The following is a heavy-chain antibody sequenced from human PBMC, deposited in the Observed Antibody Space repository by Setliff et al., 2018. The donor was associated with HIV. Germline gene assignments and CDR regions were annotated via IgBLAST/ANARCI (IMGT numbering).Heavy chain of an antibody. CDR3: AKDVCSGAYCYAYYYYGMDV. CDR2: IRYDGSHK. V-gene: IGHV3-30*02. Sequence: GGSLRLSCAASGFTFSSYGVHWVRQAPGKGLEWVAFIRYDGSHKYYSDSVKGRFTISRDNSKNTLYLQMNSLRAEDTAVYYCAKDVCSGAYCYAYYYYGMDVWGQGTMVTVSS. CDR1: GFTFSSYG. D-gene: IGHD2-15*01. J-gene: IGHJ6*02.